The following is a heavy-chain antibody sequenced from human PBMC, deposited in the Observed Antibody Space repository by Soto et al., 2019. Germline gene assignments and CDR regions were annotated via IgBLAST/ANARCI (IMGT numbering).Heavy chain of an antibody. CDR3: ARDAEMATIVSYCYGMDV. Sequence: GGSLRLSCAASGFTVSSNYMSWVRQAPGKGLEWVSVIYSGGSTYYADSVKGRFTISRDNSKNTLYLQMNSLRAEDTAVYYCARDAEMATIVSYCYGMDVWGQGTTVTVSS. CDR2: IYSGGST. D-gene: IGHD5-12*01. CDR1: GFTVSSNY. V-gene: IGHV3-66*01. J-gene: IGHJ6*02.